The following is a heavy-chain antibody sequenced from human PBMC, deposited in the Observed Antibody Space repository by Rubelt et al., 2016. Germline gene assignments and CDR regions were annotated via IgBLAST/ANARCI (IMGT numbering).Heavy chain of an antibody. D-gene: IGHD6-13*01. CDR2: IYYSGST. Sequence: QLQLQESGPGLVKPSETLSLTCTVSGGSISSSSYYWGWIRQHPGKGLEWIGYIYYSGSTYSNPSLKSRVTISVDTSKNQFSLKLSSVTAADTAVYYCARYSIAAADNDAFDIWGQGTMVTVSS. J-gene: IGHJ3*02. CDR3: ARYSIAAADNDAFDI. CDR1: GGSISSSSYY. V-gene: IGHV4-31*03.